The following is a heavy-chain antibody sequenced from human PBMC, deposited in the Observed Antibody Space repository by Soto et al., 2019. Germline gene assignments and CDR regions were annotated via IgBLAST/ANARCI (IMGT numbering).Heavy chain of an antibody. CDR1: GFSLSTSGVG. CDR3: ARTLLYSSSNDYYYGMDV. D-gene: IGHD6-6*01. J-gene: IGHJ6*02. Sequence: SGPTLVNPIQTLTLTCSFSGFSLSTSGVGVGWIRQSPGKALEWLALIYWSGDEHYRPSLKSRLSIIKDTSKNHVVLIMTDMDPVDTATYYCARTLLYSSSNDYYYGMDVWGQGTTVTVSS. V-gene: IGHV2-5*01. CDR2: IYWSGDE.